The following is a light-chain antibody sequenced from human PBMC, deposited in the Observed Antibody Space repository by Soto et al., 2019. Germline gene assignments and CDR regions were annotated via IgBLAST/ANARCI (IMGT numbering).Light chain of an antibody. V-gene: IGKV3D-15*02. J-gene: IGKJ1*01. CDR2: GAS. CDR1: QSVDIN. CDR3: QQYGSSPRT. Sequence: EIVMMQSPATLSVSPGERATLSCRASQSVDINLAWYQQKPGQAPRLLIFGASTRATGIPARFSGSGSGTDFTLTISSLQSEDFGVYFCQQYGSSPRTFGQGTKVDI.